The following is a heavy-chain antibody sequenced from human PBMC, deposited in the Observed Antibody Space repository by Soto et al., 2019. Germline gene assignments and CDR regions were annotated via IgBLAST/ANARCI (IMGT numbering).Heavy chain of an antibody. V-gene: IGHV4-4*02. D-gene: IGHD1-26*01. CDR3: ARVSGSYYYGMDV. Sequence: QVQLQESGPGLVKPSGTLSLTCAVSGGSISSSNWWSWVRQPPGKGLEWIGEIYHSGRTTYNPSLKSGVTISVDKSKNQFSRKLSSVTAADTAVYYCARVSGSYYYGMDVWGQGTTVTVSS. J-gene: IGHJ6*02. CDR2: IYHSGRT. CDR1: GGSISSSNW.